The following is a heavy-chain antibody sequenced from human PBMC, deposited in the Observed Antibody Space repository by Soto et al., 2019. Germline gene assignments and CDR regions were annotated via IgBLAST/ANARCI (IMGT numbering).Heavy chain of an antibody. J-gene: IGHJ5*02. Sequence: EVQLLEYGGGLVQPGGSLRISCAASGFTFSSYAMSWVRQAPGRGLGWASAISGSGGSTYYADSVKGRFTISRDNSKNTLYLQMNSLRAEDTAVYYCAKEEAAAGTCWFDPWGQGTLVTVSS. D-gene: IGHD6-13*01. CDR2: ISGSGGST. CDR3: AKEEAAAGTCWFDP. V-gene: IGHV3-23*01. CDR1: GFTFSSYA.